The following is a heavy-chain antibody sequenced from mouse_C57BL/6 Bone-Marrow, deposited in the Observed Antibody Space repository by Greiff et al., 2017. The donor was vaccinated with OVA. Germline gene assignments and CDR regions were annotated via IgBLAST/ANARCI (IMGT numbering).Heavy chain of an antibody. CDR1: GFTFSSYA. CDR3: ARDGGRAMDY. Sequence: EVQLMESGGGLVKPGGSLKLSCAASGFTFSSYAMSWVRQTPEKRLEWVATISDGGSYTYYPDNVQGRFTISRDNAKNNLYLQMSHLKSEDTAMYYCARDGGRAMDYWGQGTSVTVSS. V-gene: IGHV5-4*01. CDR2: ISDGGSYT. J-gene: IGHJ4*01.